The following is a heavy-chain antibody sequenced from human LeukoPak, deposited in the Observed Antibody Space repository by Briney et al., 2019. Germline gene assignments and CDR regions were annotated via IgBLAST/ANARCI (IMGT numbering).Heavy chain of an antibody. J-gene: IGHJ4*02. Sequence: PGGSLRLSCAASAFTYSSYAMNWVRQAPGKGLEWVSSLVGSGGGTFYADSVRGRFTISRDNSKHTLYLQMNSLSAKDSAVYYGAKDPRSDYGSGGYCDLDDWGQGTLVSVSS. V-gene: IGHV3-23*01. CDR2: LVGSGGGT. CDR1: AFTYSSYA. D-gene: IGHD2-15*01. CDR3: AKDPRSDYGSGGYCDLDD.